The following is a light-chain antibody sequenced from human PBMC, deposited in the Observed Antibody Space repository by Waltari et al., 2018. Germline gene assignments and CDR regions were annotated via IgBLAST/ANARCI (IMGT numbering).Light chain of an antibody. CDR1: SSDIGGYNY. J-gene: IGLJ2*01. Sequence: QSALTPPASVSGSPGQSITISCAGTSSDIGGYNYVPWYQQHPGKAPKLIIFDVTRWPSGVSHRFSGSKSGNTASLTISGLQAEDEADYYCTSYTSTNTVIFGGGTKVTVL. CDR2: DVT. V-gene: IGLV2-14*03. CDR3: TSYTSTNTVI.